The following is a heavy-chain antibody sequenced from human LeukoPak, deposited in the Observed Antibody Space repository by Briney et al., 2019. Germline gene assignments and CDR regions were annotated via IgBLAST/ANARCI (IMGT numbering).Heavy chain of an antibody. CDR1: GFTFSSYS. Sequence: PGGSLRLSCAASGFTFSSYSMNWVRQAPGKGLEWVSYISSSSSTIYYADSVKGRFTISRDNAKNSLYLQMNSLRAEDTAVYYCARDSRVGATDYRGQGTLVTVSS. J-gene: IGHJ4*02. D-gene: IGHD1-26*01. CDR2: ISSSSSTI. V-gene: IGHV3-48*01. CDR3: ARDSRVGATDY.